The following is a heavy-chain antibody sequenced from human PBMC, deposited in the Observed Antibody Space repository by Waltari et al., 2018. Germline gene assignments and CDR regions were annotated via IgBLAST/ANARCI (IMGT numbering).Heavy chain of an antibody. CDR2: SNHDGDT. D-gene: IGHD5-12*01. V-gene: IGHV4-34*02. CDR3: ARPTYGGYNV. CDR1: VGSLSGYY. Sequence: HVQLQQWGAGLLQPSETLSLTCVVHVGSLSGYYWCWMRQPPGKGLEWIGESNHDGDTIYNPSLESRVTLSVDTSKNEVSLKVTSVTAADTAIYYCARPTYGGYNVWGQGTLVSVSS. J-gene: IGHJ4*02.